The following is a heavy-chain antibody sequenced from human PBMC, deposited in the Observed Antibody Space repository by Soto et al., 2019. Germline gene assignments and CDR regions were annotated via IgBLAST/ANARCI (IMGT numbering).Heavy chain of an antibody. D-gene: IGHD3-10*02. CDR2: IFYSGRM. CDR1: GDSIDSSFYY. Sequence: QLLQQKSDPELVKPSETLSLTCSVSGDSIDSSFYYWAWIRQPPGKGLEWIASIFYSGRMYYSPSLKSRATISLDTSENQFSLNLNSVTATDTAVYFCARLRSVPGAQYYFDSWGQGTLVAVSS. CDR3: ARLRSVPGAQYYFDS. J-gene: IGHJ4*02. V-gene: IGHV4-39*01.